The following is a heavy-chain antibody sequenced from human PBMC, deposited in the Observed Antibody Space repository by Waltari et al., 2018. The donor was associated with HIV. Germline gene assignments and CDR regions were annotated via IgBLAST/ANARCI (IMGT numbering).Heavy chain of an antibody. CDR1: GFDFNGVW. J-gene: IGHJ4*02. CDR2: IDSKTEGGTT. Sequence: EVQLVESGGGLVKPGGSLRLSCAASGFDFNGVWMSWIRQAPGKGLEWLGRIDSKTEGGTTEYAAPVKGRFTISREDSKNTLYLDINSLKTEDSAMYYCATNWLLTVPPGKGAPGTLNKKAFEYWGRGALVTVSS. CDR3: ATNWLLTVPPGKGAPGTLNKKAFEY. D-gene: IGHD2-15*01. V-gene: IGHV3-15*04.